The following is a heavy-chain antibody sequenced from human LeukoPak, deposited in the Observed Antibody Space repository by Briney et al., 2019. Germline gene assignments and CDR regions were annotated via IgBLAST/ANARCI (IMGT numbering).Heavy chain of an antibody. V-gene: IGHV4-39*07. CDR1: GGSISSSSYY. Sequence: SETLSLTCTVSGGSISSSSYYWGWIRQPPGKGLEWIGSIYYSGSTYYNPSLKSRVTISVDRSKNQFSLKLSSVTAADTAVYYCARGDYYDSRFDYWGQGTLVTVSS. CDR2: IYYSGST. CDR3: ARGDYYDSRFDY. J-gene: IGHJ4*02. D-gene: IGHD3-22*01.